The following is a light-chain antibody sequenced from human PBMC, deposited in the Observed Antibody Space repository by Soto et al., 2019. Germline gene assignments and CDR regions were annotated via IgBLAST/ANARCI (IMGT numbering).Light chain of an antibody. Sequence: VVLTQSPGTLSVSPGEGVTLSCRASQSVGNSMAWYQQKPGQAPRLLIFGASTRVTGIPARFSGSGSGTEFTLTITSLQSDDFAVYYRHQYNNWPEYTFGPGTKLEIK. CDR1: QSVGNS. CDR3: HQYNNWPEYT. V-gene: IGKV3-15*01. CDR2: GAS. J-gene: IGKJ2*01.